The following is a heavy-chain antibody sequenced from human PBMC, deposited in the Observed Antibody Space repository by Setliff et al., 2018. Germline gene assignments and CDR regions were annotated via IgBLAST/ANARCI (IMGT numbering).Heavy chain of an antibody. V-gene: IGHV4-39*01. D-gene: IGHD3-10*01. CDR1: GGSFSGYF. Sequence: SETLSLTCAVYGGSFSGYFWGWIRQSPGKELEWIGSAYYNGDSYYNPSLKSRVTMSVDTSRNQFSLHLISVTAADTAVYYCARHVGTRSRGYNYYYYFMDVWGKGTTVTVSS. CDR2: AYYNGDS. CDR3: ARHVGTRSRGYNYYYYFMDV. J-gene: IGHJ6*03.